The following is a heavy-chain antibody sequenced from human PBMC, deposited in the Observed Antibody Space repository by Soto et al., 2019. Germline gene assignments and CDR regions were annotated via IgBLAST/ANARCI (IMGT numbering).Heavy chain of an antibody. CDR3: AKAIENYSTGYYKPFYYFGVDV. D-gene: IGHD3-22*01. CDR2: ISYDGSKK. Sequence: GGALGLSCAASVFTFGIYGMDWVRQAPGKGLDWVAGISYDGSKKYYGESVKGRFTISSDNSKNTLYLQMNSLRVEDTAVYYCAKAIENYSTGYYKPFYYFGVDVWGQGTTVTVSS. J-gene: IGHJ6*02. CDR1: VFTFGIYG. V-gene: IGHV3-30*18.